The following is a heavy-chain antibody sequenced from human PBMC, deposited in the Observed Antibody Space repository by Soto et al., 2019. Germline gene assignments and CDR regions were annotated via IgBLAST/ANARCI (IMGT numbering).Heavy chain of an antibody. V-gene: IGHV1-8*01. J-gene: IGHJ5*02. CDR1: GYTFTSYD. CDR2: MNPNSGNT. CDR3: AGTEHIVVATAHNWFDP. D-gene: IGHD2-21*02. Sequence: ASVKVSCKASGYTFTSYDINWVRQATGQGLEWMGWMNPNSGNTGYAQKFQGRVTMTRNTSISTAYMELSSLRSEDTAVYYCAGTEHIVVATAHNWFDPWGQGTLVTVSS.